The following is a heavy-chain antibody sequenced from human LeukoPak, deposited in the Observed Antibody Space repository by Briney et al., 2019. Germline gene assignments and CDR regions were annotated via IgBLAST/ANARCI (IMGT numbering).Heavy chain of an antibody. CDR1: GFTFSSYG. J-gene: IGHJ4*02. CDR3: AKEEYDSSGYYYYDY. V-gene: IGHV3-30*18. CDR2: ISYDGSNK. D-gene: IGHD3-22*01. Sequence: GGSLRLSCAASGFTFSSYGMHWVRQAPGKGLEWVAVISYDGSNKYCADSVKGRFTISRDNSKSTLYLQMNSLRAEDTAVYYCAKEEYDSSGYYYYDYWGQGTLVTVSS.